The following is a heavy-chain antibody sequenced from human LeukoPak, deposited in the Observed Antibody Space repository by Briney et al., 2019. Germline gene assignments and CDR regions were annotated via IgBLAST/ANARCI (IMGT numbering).Heavy chain of an antibody. CDR2: ISSHSIYI. Sequence: GGSLRLSCAASGFTFRTYSMNWVRQAPGKGLEWVSTISSHSIYIYYADSVKGRFTISRDNSKNTLYLQMNSLRAEDTAVYYCAKDKDKQLVPFPSDYWGQGTLVTVSS. J-gene: IGHJ4*02. CDR3: AKDKDKQLVPFPSDY. CDR1: GFTFRTYS. V-gene: IGHV3-21*04. D-gene: IGHD6-6*01.